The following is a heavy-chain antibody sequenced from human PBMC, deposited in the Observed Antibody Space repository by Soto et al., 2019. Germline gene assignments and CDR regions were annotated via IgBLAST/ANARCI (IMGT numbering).Heavy chain of an antibody. Sequence: SETLSLTCTVSGGSISSYYWSWIRQPPGKGLEWIGYIYYSGSTNYNPSLKSRATISVDTSKSLFSLKLSSLTSADTAVYFCARAYYGDYPYFDYWGQGALVTVSS. V-gene: IGHV4-59*01. D-gene: IGHD4-17*01. CDR2: IYYSGST. CDR3: ARAYYGDYPYFDY. J-gene: IGHJ4*02. CDR1: GGSISSYY.